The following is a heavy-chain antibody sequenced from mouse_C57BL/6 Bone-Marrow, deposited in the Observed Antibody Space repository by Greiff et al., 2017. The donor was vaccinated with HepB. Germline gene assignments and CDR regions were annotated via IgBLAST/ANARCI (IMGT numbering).Heavy chain of an antibody. CDR1: GFTFSNYW. CDR3: TGGTTVVATRD. Sequence: EVQGVESGGGLVQPGGSMKLSCVASGFTFSNYWMNWVRQSPEKGLEWVAQIRLKSDNYATHYAESVKGRFTISRDDSKSSVSLQMNNLRAEDTGIYYCTGGTTVVATRDWGQGTTLTVSS. CDR2: IRLKSDNYAT. V-gene: IGHV6-3*01. J-gene: IGHJ2*01. D-gene: IGHD1-1*01.